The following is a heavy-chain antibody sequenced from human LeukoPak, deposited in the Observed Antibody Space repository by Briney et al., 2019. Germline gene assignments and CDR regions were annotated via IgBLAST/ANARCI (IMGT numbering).Heavy chain of an antibody. J-gene: IGHJ4*02. CDR1: GFTFSSYG. V-gene: IGHV3-30*02. D-gene: IGHD2-2*01. CDR2: IRYDGSNK. Sequence: GGSLRLSCAASGFTFSSYGMHWVRQAPGKGLEWVAFIRYDGSNKYYADSVKGRFTISRDNSKNTLYLQMNSLRAEDTAVYYCAALRPAAMSPIDYWGQGTLATVSS. CDR3: AALRPAAMSPIDY.